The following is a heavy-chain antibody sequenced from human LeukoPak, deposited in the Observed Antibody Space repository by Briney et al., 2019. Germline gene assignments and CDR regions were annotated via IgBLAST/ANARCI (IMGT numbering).Heavy chain of an antibody. V-gene: IGHV3-15*01. J-gene: IGHJ4*02. CDR2: IKSRTDGRTT. Sequence: PVRTPRLSCAASGFTFSNAWTSWVCDAPREGHGWCGYIKSRTDGRTTDYAAPMKGSFTIARDESKNALYLQMNSLKTEETAVYYCTTSGRITMIWGGQGTLVTVSS. CDR1: GFTFSNAW. D-gene: IGHD3-22*01. CDR3: TTSGRITMIW.